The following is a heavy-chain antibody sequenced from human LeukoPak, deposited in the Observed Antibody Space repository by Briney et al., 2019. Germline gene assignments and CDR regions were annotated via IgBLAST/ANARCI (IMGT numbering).Heavy chain of an antibody. D-gene: IGHD3-16*01. J-gene: IGHJ5*02. Sequence: PGRSLRLSCAASGFTFSSYSMNWVRQAPGKGLEWVSSISSSSSYIYYADSVKGRFTISRDNAKNSLYLQMNSLRAEDTAVYYCAREELGSSLGFDPWGQGTLVTVSS. CDR2: ISSSSSYI. CDR1: GFTFSSYS. CDR3: AREELGSSLGFDP. V-gene: IGHV3-21*01.